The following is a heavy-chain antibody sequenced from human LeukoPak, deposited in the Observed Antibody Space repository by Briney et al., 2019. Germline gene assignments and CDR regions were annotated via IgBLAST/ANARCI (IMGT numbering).Heavy chain of an antibody. V-gene: IGHV3-30*18. Sequence: GGSLRLSCAAPGFTFSSYGMHWVRQAPGKGLEWVAVISYDGSNKYYADSVRGRFTISRDNSKNTLYLQMNSLRAEDTAVYYCAKVASGGSCYDYWGQGTLVTVSS. D-gene: IGHD2-15*01. CDR1: GFTFSSYG. CDR2: ISYDGSNK. J-gene: IGHJ4*02. CDR3: AKVASGGSCYDY.